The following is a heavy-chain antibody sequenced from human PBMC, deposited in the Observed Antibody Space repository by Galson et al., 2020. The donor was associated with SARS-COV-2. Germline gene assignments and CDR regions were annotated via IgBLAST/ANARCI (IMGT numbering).Heavy chain of an antibody. V-gene: IGHV3-23*01. CDR2: ILRSGDKT. J-gene: IGHJ4*02. D-gene: IGHD3-10*01. CDR1: ASAFSTYA. Sequence: QAGGSLRLSCAASASAFSTYAMAWVRQVPGKGLQFVSSILRSGDKTWYADSVKGRFTISRDNSKNTLYLQMNSLRAEDTAIYYCAKVFLGRYFDYWGQGTLVTVSS. CDR3: AKVFLGRYFDY.